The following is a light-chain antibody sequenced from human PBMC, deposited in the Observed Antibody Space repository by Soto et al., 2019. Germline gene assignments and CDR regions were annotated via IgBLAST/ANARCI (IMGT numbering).Light chain of an antibody. CDR1: SSNIGAGYD. J-gene: IGLJ2*01. V-gene: IGLV1-40*01. CDR3: HSYDSSLTASV. CDR2: ANN. Sequence: QSVLTQPPSVSGAPGLRVTISCTGSSSNIGAGYDVHWYQHLPGTAPKLLIYANNDRPSGVPDRFSGSKSGTSASLAITGLQAEDEADYYCHSYDSSLTASVFGGGTKLTVL.